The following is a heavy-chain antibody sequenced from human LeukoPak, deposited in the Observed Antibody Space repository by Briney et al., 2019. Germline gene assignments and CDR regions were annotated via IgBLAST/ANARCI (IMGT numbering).Heavy chain of an antibody. D-gene: IGHD3-22*01. V-gene: IGHV1-69*13. J-gene: IGHJ5*02. CDR1: GYTFTSYY. CDR2: IIPIFGTA. CDR3: AREVFHYYDSSGYLSWFDP. Sequence: APVKVSCKASGYTFTSYYMHWVRQAPGQGLEWMGGIIPIFGTANYAQKFQGRVTITADESTSTAYMELSSLRSEDTAVYYCAREVFHYYDSSGYLSWFDPWGQGTLVTVSS.